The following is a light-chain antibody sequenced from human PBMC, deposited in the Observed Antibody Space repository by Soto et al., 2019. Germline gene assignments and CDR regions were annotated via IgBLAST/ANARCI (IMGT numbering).Light chain of an antibody. CDR1: QSFNSY. CDR3: LQSRDYPWT. V-gene: IGKV1-5*03. CDR2: EAS. J-gene: IGKJ1*01. Sequence: DIQMTQSPSTLSASVGDRVTITCRVSQSFNSYLAWYQQKPGKAPKLLIYEASNLESGVPSRFSGSGSGTEFTLTISSLQPDDFATYYCLQSRDYPWTFGQGTKVDIK.